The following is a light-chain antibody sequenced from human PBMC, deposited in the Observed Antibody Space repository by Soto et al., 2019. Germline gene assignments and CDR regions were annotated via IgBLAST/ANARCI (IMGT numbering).Light chain of an antibody. CDR1: QAITNN. Sequence: DIQMTQSPSTLSGSVGDRVTITFRASQAITNNLAWYQQKPGNPPRLLIYEESTLHSGVPSRFSGRKVGTQFILTIDSLQPEDFATYYCQQVKSYPRTFGGGTKVDIK. J-gene: IGKJ4*01. V-gene: IGKV1-9*01. CDR3: QQVKSYPRT. CDR2: EES.